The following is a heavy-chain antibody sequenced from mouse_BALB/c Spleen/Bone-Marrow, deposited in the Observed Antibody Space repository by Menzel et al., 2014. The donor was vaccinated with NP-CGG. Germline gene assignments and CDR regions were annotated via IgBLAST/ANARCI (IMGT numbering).Heavy chain of an antibody. Sequence: EVQVVESGGGLVQPGGSLKLSCAASGFTFSNYGMFWVRQTPDKRLELVATINSNGGITYYPDSVKGRFTISRDNAKNTLYLQMSSLKSEDTAMYYCAKNQEAFDYWGQGTTLTVSS. CDR2: INSNGGIT. V-gene: IGHV5-6-3*01. D-gene: IGHD3-2*02. CDR3: AKNQEAFDY. CDR1: GFTFSNYG. J-gene: IGHJ2*01.